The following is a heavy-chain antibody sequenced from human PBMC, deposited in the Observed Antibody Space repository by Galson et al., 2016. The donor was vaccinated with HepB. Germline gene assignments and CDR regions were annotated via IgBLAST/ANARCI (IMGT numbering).Heavy chain of an antibody. CDR1: GFPVTGLS. Sequence: SVKVSCKVSGFPVTGLSIHWVRQAPGKGLEWMGGFELEDGETVHAQKFQGRVTMTEDTSTDTAYMELSRLTSGDTAVYYCVTEGGNWGQGVLVTVPS. CDR3: VTEGGN. V-gene: IGHV1-24*01. D-gene: IGHD3-16*01. J-gene: IGHJ4*02. CDR2: FELEDGET.